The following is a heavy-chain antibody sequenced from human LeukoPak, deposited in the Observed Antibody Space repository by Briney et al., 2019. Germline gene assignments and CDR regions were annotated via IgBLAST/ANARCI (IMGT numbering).Heavy chain of an antibody. CDR1: GGTFSSYA. D-gene: IGHD1-26*01. J-gene: IGHJ4*02. Sequence: SVKVSCKASGGTFSSYAISWVRQAPGQGLEWMRRIIPILGIANYAQKFQGRVTITADKSTSTAYMELSSLRSEDTAVYYCASRTSSGSYGSPDCWGQGTLVTVSS. CDR2: IIPILGIA. V-gene: IGHV1-69*04. CDR3: ASRTSSGSYGSPDC.